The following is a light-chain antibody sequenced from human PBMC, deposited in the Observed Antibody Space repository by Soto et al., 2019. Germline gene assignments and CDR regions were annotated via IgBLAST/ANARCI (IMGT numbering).Light chain of an antibody. J-gene: IGKJ1*01. CDR3: QQYGSSPWT. V-gene: IGKV3-20*01. CDR1: QSVSNSY. CDR2: GAS. Sequence: EVVLRKTTGTLSLSQGERAALSCRASQSVSNSYLAWYQQKPGQAPRLLIYGASNRAAGIPDRFSGSGSGTDFTLTISSLEPEDFAVYYCQQYGSSPWTFGQGTKVDIK.